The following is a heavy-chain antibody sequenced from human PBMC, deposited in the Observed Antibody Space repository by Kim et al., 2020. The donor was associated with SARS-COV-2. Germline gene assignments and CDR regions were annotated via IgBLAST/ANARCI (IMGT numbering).Heavy chain of an antibody. J-gene: IGHJ6*03. CDR1: GGTFSSYA. Sequence: SVKVSCKASGGTFSSYAISWVRQAPGQGLEWMGGIIPIFGPANYAQKFQGRVTITADESTSTAYMELSSLRSEDTAVYYCAGLWYRELFPGYYYMDVWGKGTTVTVSS. V-gene: IGHV1-69*13. D-gene: IGHD3-10*01. CDR3: AGLWYRELFPGYYYMDV. CDR2: IIPIFGPA.